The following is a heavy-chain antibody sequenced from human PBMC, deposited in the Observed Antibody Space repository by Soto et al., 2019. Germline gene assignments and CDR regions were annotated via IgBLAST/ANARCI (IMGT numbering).Heavy chain of an antibody. CDR1: GFTFSTYS. D-gene: IGHD6-19*01. CDR2: ISSTSSAI. J-gene: IGHJ4*02. V-gene: IGHV3-48*01. Sequence: PGGSLRLSCAASGFTFSTYSLNWVRQAPGKGLEWVSYISSTSSAIYYVDSVRGRFTISRDNAKNSLSLQMTSLRAEDTAVYYCARGLITVSMSLFDYWGQGTLVTVSS. CDR3: ARGLITVSMSLFDY.